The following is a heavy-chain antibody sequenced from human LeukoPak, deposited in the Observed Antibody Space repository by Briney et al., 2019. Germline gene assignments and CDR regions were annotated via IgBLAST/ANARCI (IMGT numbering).Heavy chain of an antibody. D-gene: IGHD6-19*01. CDR3: ARERGTAVAPEGDFDY. J-gene: IGHJ4*02. V-gene: IGHV1-8*01. CDR2: MNPNSGNT. Sequence: GASVKVSCKASGYTFTSYDINWVRQATGKGLEWMGWMNPNSGNTGYAQKFQGRVTMTRNTSISTAYMELSSLRSEDTAVYYCARERGTAVAPEGDFDYLGQGTLVTVCS. CDR1: GYTFTSYD.